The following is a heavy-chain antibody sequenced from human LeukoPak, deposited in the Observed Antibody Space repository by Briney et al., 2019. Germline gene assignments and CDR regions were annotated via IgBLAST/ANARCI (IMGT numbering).Heavy chain of an antibody. D-gene: IGHD4-17*01. CDR1: GDSIRNYY. CDR3: ARDLVTVTKGFDI. CDR2: ISYIGST. V-gene: IGHV4-59*01. J-gene: IGHJ3*02. Sequence: SETLSLTCTVSGDSIRNYYWTWIRQSPGKGLEWIGYISYIGSTNYNPSLKSRVTISIDTSKNQFSLKLRSVTAADTAVYYCARDLVTVTKGFDIWGQGTMVSVSS.